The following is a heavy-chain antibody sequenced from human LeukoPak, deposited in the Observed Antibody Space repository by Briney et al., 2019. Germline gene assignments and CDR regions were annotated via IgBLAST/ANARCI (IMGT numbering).Heavy chain of an antibody. CDR3: ARDYCSSTSCLEAFDI. CDR2: ISGSGGST. V-gene: IGHV3-23*01. D-gene: IGHD2-2*01. Sequence: GGSLRLSCAASGFTFSSYAMSWVRQAPGKGLEWVSAISGSGGSTYYADSVKGRFTISRDNAKNSLYLQMNSLRAEDTAVYYCARDYCSSTSCLEAFDIWGQGTMVTVSS. J-gene: IGHJ3*02. CDR1: GFTFSSYA.